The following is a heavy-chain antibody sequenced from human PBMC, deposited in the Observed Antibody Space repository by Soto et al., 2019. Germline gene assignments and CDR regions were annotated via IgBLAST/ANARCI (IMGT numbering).Heavy chain of an antibody. V-gene: IGHV3-23*01. D-gene: IGHD6-6*01. CDR3: AKDLDPYSSSSFFDY. J-gene: IGHJ4*02. Sequence: GGSLRLSCAASGFTFSSYAMSWVRQAPGKGLEWVSAISGSGGSTYYADSVKGRFTISRDNSKNTLYLQMNSLRAEDTALYYCAKDLDPYSSSSFFDYWGQGTLVTVSS. CDR2: ISGSGGST. CDR1: GFTFSSYA.